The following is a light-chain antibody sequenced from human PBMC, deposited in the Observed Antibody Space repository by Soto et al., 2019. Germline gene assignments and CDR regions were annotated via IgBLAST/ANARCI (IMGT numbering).Light chain of an antibody. CDR1: QSVSSSF. CDR2: GAS. V-gene: IGKV3-20*01. J-gene: IGKJ1*01. Sequence: EIVLTQSPGTLSLSPGERATLSCRASQSVSSSFLAWYQQKPGQAPRLLIYGASSKATGIPDRFSGSGSGTDFTLASSRLEPEDFEVYYCQQYGRSPWTFGQGTKLEIK. CDR3: QQYGRSPWT.